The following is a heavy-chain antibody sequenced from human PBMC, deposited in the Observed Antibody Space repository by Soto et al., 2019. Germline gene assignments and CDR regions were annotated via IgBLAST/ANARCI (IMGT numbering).Heavy chain of an antibody. D-gene: IGHD4-17*01. CDR2: INVYNGNT. V-gene: IGHV1-18*01. J-gene: IGHJ4*02. CDR1: GYTFTSFG. Sequence: QGQLVQSGAEVKKPGASVKVACKASGYTFTSFGISWVRQAPVQGLEWMGWINVYNGNTNYAQKVQGRVTMTTDTSTSTAYMELRSLRADDTAVYYCARGGDYDPGDYWGQGTLVTVSS. CDR3: ARGGDYDPGDY.